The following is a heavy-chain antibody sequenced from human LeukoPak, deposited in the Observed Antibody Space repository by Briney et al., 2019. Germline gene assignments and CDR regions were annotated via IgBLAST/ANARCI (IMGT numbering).Heavy chain of an antibody. CDR2: IKQDGSEK. J-gene: IGHJ6*03. D-gene: IGHD1-7*01. Sequence: GGSLRLSCAASGFTFSNYWMSWVRQAPGKGLEWVANIKQDGSEKYYVDSVKGRFTISRDNAKNSLYLQMNSLGAEDTAVYYCARETTSDYYYYYMDVWGKGTTVTVSS. CDR1: GFTFSNYW. V-gene: IGHV3-7*01. CDR3: ARETTSDYYYYYMDV.